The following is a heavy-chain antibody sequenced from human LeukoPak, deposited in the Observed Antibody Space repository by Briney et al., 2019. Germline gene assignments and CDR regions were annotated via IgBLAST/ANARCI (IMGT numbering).Heavy chain of an antibody. CDR2: IRYDGSNK. V-gene: IGHV3-30*02. CDR3: ARGGTASFDP. D-gene: IGHD1-1*01. CDR1: GFTFSTYG. J-gene: IGHJ5*02. Sequence: GGSLRLSCAASGFTFSTYGMHWVRQAPGKGLEWVAFIRYDGSNKYYADSVKGRFTISRDNAKSTLYLQMNSLRAEDTAVYYCARGGTASFDPWGQGTLVTVSS.